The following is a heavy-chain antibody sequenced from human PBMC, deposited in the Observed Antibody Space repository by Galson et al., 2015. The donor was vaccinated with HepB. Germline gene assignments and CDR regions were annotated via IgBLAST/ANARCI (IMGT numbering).Heavy chain of an antibody. CDR2: ISYDGSNK. CDR1: GFTFSSYG. V-gene: IGHV3-30*18. J-gene: IGHJ6*03. CDR3: AKCMTTYYYYYMDV. Sequence: SLRLSCAASGFTFSSYGMHWVRQAPGKGLEWVAVISYDGSNKYYADSVKGRFTISRDNSKNTLYLQMNSLRAEDTAVYYCAKCMTTYYYYYMDVWGKGTTVTVSS. D-gene: IGHD4-11*01.